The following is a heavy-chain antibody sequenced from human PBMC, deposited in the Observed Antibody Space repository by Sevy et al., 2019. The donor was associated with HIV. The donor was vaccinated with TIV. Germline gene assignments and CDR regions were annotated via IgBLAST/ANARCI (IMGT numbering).Heavy chain of an antibody. Sequence: GGSLRLSCAASGFTFDDYAMHWVRQAPGKGLEWVSGISWNSGSISYADSVKGRFTISRDNAKNSLYLQMNSLRAEDRALDYGGKGGGGRFLEWSPGFDYWGQGTLVTVSS. CDR3: GKGGGGRFLEWSPGFDY. D-gene: IGHD3-3*01. CDR1: GFTFDDYA. CDR2: ISWNSGSI. V-gene: IGHV3-9*01. J-gene: IGHJ4*02.